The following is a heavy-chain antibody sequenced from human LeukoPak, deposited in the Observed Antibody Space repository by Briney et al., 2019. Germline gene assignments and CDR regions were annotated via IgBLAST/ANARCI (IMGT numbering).Heavy chain of an antibody. CDR1: GFTFSNYG. Sequence: GGSLRLSCPASGFTFSNYGMSWVRQAPGKGLEWVSFISGDGGTTFYADSVKGRFTISRVNSQSTLYLQVRSLTAEDTALYYCAKQAAIKSGAFDSWGQGTLVTVSS. J-gene: IGHJ4*02. CDR3: AKQAAIKSGAFDS. D-gene: IGHD2-2*01. V-gene: IGHV3-23*01. CDR2: ISGDGGTT.